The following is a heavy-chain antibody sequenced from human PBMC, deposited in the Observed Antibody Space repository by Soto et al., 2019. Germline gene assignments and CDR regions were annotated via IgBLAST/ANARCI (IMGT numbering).Heavy chain of an antibody. CDR2: INSDGSST. J-gene: IGHJ5*02. Sequence: GGSLRLSCAASGFTFSSYWMHWVRQAPGKGLVWVSRINSDGSSTSYADSVKGRFTIPRDNSKNTLYLQMNSLRAEDTAVYYCAKVGYYDFWSGYYNWFDPWGQGTLVTVSS. V-gene: IGHV3-74*01. D-gene: IGHD3-3*01. CDR3: AKVGYYDFWSGYYNWFDP. CDR1: GFTFSSYW.